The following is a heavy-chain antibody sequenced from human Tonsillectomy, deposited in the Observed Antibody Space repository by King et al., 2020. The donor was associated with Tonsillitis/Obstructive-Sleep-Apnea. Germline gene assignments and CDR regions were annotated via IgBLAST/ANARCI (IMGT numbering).Heavy chain of an antibody. CDR1: GFTFSDYY. CDR2: ISTSSSYT. J-gene: IGHJ6*03. CDR3: ARSTSDSGGDYYYYMDV. Sequence: VQLVESGGGLVKPGGSLRLSCAASGFTFSDYYMSWIRQAPGKGREWVSYISTSSSYTNYADSVKGRFTHSRDNAKNSLYLQMNSLRAEDTAVYYCARSTSDSGGDYYYYMDVWGKGTTVTVSS. V-gene: IGHV3-11*05. D-gene: IGHD4-17*01.